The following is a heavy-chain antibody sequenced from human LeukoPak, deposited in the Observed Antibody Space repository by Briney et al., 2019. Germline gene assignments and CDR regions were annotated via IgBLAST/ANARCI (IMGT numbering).Heavy chain of an antibody. D-gene: IGHD6-13*01. V-gene: IGHV1-69*13. J-gene: IGHJ5*02. CDR1: GGTFSSYA. Sequence: SVKVSCKASGGTFSSYAISWVRQAPGQGLEWMGGTIPIFGTTNYAQKFQGRVTITADESTSTAYMELSSLRSEDTAVYYCASEVKQQLVDWFDPWGQGTLVTVSS. CDR3: ASEVKQQLVDWFDP. CDR2: TIPIFGTT.